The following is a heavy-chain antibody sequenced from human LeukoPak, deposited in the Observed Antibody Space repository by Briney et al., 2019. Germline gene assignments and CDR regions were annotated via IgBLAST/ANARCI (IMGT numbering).Heavy chain of an antibody. V-gene: IGHV3-21*01. D-gene: IGHD3-22*01. CDR3: ARLRRNSDRSDFFYYYDH. J-gene: IGHJ4*02. CDR2: VNTVSSYI. CDR1: GFTFSDYS. Sequence: GGTLRLSCAASGFTFSDYSMNWVRQAPGKGLEWVASVNTVSSYIYYADSMRGRFTISRDNAKNSLFLQMNSLRAEDTAVYYCARLRRNSDRSDFFYYYDHWGQGTLVTVSS.